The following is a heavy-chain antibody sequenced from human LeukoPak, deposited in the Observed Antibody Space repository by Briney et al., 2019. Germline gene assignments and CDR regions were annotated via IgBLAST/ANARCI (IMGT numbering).Heavy chain of an antibody. CDR2: ISSNGAST. Sequence: EAGGSLRLSCEASGFTFSSYGMHWVRQAPGKGLEWVSGISSNGASTYYVDSVKGRFTISRDNSKNTLFLQMNSLRAEDTAVYYCARVLYFPSGGYYFDYWGQGTLVTVSS. D-gene: IGHD2-15*01. V-gene: IGHV3-23*01. CDR1: GFTFSSYG. CDR3: ARVLYFPSGGYYFDY. J-gene: IGHJ4*02.